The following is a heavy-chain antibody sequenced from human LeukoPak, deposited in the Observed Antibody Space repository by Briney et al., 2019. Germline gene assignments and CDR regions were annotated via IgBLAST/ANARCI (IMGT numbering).Heavy chain of an antibody. CDR3: ARILPDYYHYMDV. CDR1: GFTFSSYW. J-gene: IGHJ6*03. CDR2: IKQDGSEK. Sequence: PGGSLRLSCAASGFTFSSYWMSWVRQAPGKGLEWVANIKQDGSEKYNVDSVKGRFTISRDNAKNALYLQMDSLRAEDTAVYYCARILPDYYHYMDVWGKGTTVTLSS. V-gene: IGHV3-7*01. D-gene: IGHD1-14*01.